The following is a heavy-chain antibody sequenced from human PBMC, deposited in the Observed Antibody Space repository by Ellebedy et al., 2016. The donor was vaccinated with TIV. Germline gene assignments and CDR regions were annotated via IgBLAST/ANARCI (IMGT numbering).Heavy chain of an antibody. Sequence: GESLKISCKGSGYSFPSYWIGWVRQMPGKGLDWMGIIYPGDSDTRYSPSFQGQVTISADKSISTAYLQWSSLKASDTAMYYCASAKYYGSGTYAHYLDYWGQGTLVTVSS. CDR2: IYPGDSDT. CDR3: ASAKYYGSGTYAHYLDY. D-gene: IGHD3-10*01. CDR1: GYSFPSYW. V-gene: IGHV5-51*01. J-gene: IGHJ4*02.